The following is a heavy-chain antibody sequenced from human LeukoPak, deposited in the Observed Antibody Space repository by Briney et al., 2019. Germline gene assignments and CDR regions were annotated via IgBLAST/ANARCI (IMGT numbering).Heavy chain of an antibody. D-gene: IGHD2-15*01. J-gene: IGHJ4*02. CDR1: GGTFSSYA. Sequence: SVEVSCKASGGTFSSYAISWVRQAPGQGLEWMGRIIPILGIANYAQKFQGRVTITADKSTSTAYMELSSLRSEDTAVYYCARALCSGGSCYPPPPDYWGQGTLVTVSS. CDR3: ARALCSGGSCYPPPPDY. V-gene: IGHV1-69*04. CDR2: IIPILGIA.